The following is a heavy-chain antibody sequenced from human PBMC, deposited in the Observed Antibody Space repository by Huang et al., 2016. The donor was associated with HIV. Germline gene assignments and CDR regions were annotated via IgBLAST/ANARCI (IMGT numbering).Heavy chain of an antibody. CDR1: TFRFGAYW. CDR3: ATKTAAMDI. J-gene: IGHJ6*02. D-gene: IGHD1-7*01. CDR2: IKQDESEK. Sequence: VESGGRLVQPGGSISLSCVGSTFRFGAYWMSWVRQSPGKGREWGANIKQDESEKYYVDSVKGRFNISRDNAKKVLFLEMNNVRVEDTATYYCATKTAAMDIWGQGTTVTVS. V-gene: IGHV3-7*01.